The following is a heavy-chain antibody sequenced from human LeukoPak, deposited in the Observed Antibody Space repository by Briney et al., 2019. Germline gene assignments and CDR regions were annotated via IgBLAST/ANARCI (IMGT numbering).Heavy chain of an antibody. D-gene: IGHD6-13*01. V-gene: IGHV4-39*01. CDR2: IYYSGST. J-gene: IGHJ6*04. CDR1: GGSISSSSQY. CDR3: ASQYTSSPIDV. Sequence: SETLSLTCTASGGSISSSSQYWGWIRQPPGKRLEWIGIIYYSGSTYYNPSLKSRVTISVDTSKNQFSLKLSSVTAADTAVYYCASQYTSSPIDVWGKGTTVTISS.